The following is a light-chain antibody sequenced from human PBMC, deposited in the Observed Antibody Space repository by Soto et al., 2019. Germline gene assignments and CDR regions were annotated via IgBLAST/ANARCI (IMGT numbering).Light chain of an antibody. Sequence: DIQMTQSPSSLSASLGDRVTITCQASQDIRDYLNWYQQKTGQAPKLLIYDASQLETGVPSRFSGSGSGTDFTFTINSLQPEDIGTYYCQHYNSFPLTFGQGTRLDIK. CDR3: QHYNSFPLT. V-gene: IGKV1-33*01. J-gene: IGKJ5*01. CDR1: QDIRDY. CDR2: DAS.